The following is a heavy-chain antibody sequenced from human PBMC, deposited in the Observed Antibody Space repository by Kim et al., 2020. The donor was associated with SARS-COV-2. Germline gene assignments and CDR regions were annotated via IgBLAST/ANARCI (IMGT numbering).Heavy chain of an antibody. D-gene: IGHD3-3*01. V-gene: IGHV4-39*01. Sequence: SETLSLTCTVSGGSISSSSYYWGWIRQPPGKGLEWIGSIYYSGSTYYNPSLKSRVTISVDTSKNQFSLKLSSVTAADTAVYYCARTGEYYDFWSGYYILDYFDYWGQGTLVTVSS. CDR3: ARTGEYYDFWSGYYILDYFDY. CDR1: GGSISSSSYY. J-gene: IGHJ4*02. CDR2: IYYSGST.